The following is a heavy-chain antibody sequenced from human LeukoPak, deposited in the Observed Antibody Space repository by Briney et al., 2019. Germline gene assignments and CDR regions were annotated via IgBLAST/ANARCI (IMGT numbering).Heavy chain of an antibody. CDR3: ASETSKLPLDY. D-gene: IGHD2-15*01. V-gene: IGHV1-69*05. Sequence: SVKVSCKASGGTFSSYAISWVRQAPGQVLEWMGGIIPIFGTANYAQKFQGRVTITTDESTSTAYMELSSLRSEDTAVYYCASETSKLPLDYWGQGTLVTVSS. CDR1: GGTFSSYA. CDR2: IIPIFGTA. J-gene: IGHJ4*02.